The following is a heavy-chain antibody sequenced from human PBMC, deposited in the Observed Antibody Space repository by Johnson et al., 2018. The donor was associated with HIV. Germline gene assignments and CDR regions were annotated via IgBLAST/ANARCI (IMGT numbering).Heavy chain of an antibody. CDR1: GFTFSSYW. D-gene: IGHD2-8*01. CDR2: INQGESER. Sequence: EVQLLESGGGLVQPGGSLRLSCAASGFTFSSYWMTWVRQAPGKGLEWVANINQGESERNYEDALRGRFTISRDNAKNSLYLQMNSLRVEDTAVYYCATYDTRVWRSFQIWGQGTMVTVSS. V-gene: IGHV3-7*01. CDR3: ATYDTRVWRSFQI. J-gene: IGHJ3*02.